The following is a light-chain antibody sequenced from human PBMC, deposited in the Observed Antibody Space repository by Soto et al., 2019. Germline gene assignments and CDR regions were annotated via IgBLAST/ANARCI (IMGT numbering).Light chain of an antibody. CDR2: DVS. CDR3: CSYTTSSTYV. V-gene: IGLV2-14*03. CDR1: SSDVGNYNF. Sequence: QSVLTQPASVSGSPGQSIAISCTGTSSDVGNYNFVSWYQQHPGKAPKLMIYDVSNRPSGISNRFSGSKSGITASLTISGLQAEDEADYYCCSYTTSSTYVFGTGTQLTVL. J-gene: IGLJ1*01.